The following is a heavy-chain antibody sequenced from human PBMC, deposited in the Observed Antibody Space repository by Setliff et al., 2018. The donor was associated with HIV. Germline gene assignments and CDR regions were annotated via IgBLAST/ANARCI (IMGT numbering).Heavy chain of an antibody. J-gene: IGHJ6*02. V-gene: IGHV1-18*01. CDR2: ISAYNGNT. CDR1: GYTFTSYD. CDR3: ARDVEHMMDV. Sequence: ASVKVSCKASGYTFTSYDISWVRQSPGQGLEWMGWISAYNGNTNYAQKLQGRVTVTTDTSTSTAYMELRSLRSDDTAVYYCARDVEHMMDVWGQGTTVTVSS.